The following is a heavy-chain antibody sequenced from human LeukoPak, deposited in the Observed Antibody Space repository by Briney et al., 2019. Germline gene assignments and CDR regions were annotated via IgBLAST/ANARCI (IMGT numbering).Heavy chain of an antibody. J-gene: IGHJ4*02. V-gene: IGHV3-23*01. D-gene: IGHD3-3*01. CDR3: AKDRSSWYYPFDS. CDR1: GFTFSSYT. CDR2: VSGGGHNT. Sequence: PGRSLRLSCAASGFTFSSYTMHWVRQAPGKGLEWVSVVSGGGHNTYYADSVKGRFTMSRDNSKRTVYLQMNSLRAEDTAVYYCAKDRSSWYYPFDSWGQGTLVTVSS.